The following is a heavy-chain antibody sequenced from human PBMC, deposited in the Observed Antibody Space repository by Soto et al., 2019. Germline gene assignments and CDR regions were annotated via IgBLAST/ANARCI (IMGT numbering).Heavy chain of an antibody. CDR2: MSRTGDNT. J-gene: IGHJ4*02. Sequence: GESLKISCAASGFTFSIYAMTWVRQSPGKGLEWVSSMSRTGDNTYYADSVKGRFTISRDNSKNTLYLQMNSLRAEDTAIYYCAKDQSNSNPLYYFDFWGPGTLVTVSS. V-gene: IGHV3-23*01. CDR1: GFTFSIYA. D-gene: IGHD3-22*01. CDR3: AKDQSNSNPLYYFDF.